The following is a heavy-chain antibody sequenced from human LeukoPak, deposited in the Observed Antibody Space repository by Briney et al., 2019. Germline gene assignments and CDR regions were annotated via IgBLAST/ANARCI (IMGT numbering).Heavy chain of an antibody. CDR1: GFTFSSYA. Sequence: GSLRLSCAASGFTFSSYAMSWVRQAPGKGLEWVSAISGSGGSTYYADSVKGRFTIFRDNAKNSLYLQMNSLRAEDTAVYYCAELGITMIGGVWGKGTTVTISS. V-gene: IGHV3-23*01. CDR3: AELGITMIGGV. D-gene: IGHD3-10*02. CDR2: ISGSGGST. J-gene: IGHJ6*04.